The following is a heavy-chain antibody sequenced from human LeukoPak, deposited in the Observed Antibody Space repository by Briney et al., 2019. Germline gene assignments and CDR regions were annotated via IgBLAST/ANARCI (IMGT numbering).Heavy chain of an antibody. Sequence: GGSLRLSCAASGFAFSNYWMHWVRQVPGKGLVWVSRITRDGSYANYGDSVKDRFTFSRDNARNTLYLQMNSLRAEDTAVYYCARDGDGYNFDFWGQGALVTVSS. CDR2: ITRDGSYA. J-gene: IGHJ4*02. D-gene: IGHD5-24*01. CDR1: GFAFSNYW. CDR3: ARDGDGYNFDF. V-gene: IGHV3-74*01.